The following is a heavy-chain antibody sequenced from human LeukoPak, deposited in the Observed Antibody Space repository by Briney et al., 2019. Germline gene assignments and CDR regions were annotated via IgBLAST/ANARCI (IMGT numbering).Heavy chain of an antibody. CDR2: IKQDGSEK. J-gene: IGHJ6*03. V-gene: IGHV3-7*01. D-gene: IGHD4-17*01. CDR3: ARVGTTVTTFPYYYYYYMDV. CDR1: GFTFSSYW. Sequence: PGGSLRLSCAASGFTFSSYWMSWVRQAPGKGLEWVANIKQDGSEKYYVDSVKGRFTISRDNAKNSLYLQMNSLRAEDTAVYYCARVGTTVTTFPYYYYYYMDVWGKGTTVTISS.